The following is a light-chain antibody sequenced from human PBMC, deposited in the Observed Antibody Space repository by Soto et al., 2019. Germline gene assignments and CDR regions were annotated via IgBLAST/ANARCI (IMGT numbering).Light chain of an antibody. V-gene: IGLV2-14*01. Sequence: QSVLTQPASVSGSPGQSITISCTGTSSDVGGYNYVSWYQQHPVKAPKLMIYDVTNRPSGVSDRFSGSKSGNTASLTISGLQAEDDADYYCSSYTSSSTPYVFGTGTKLTVL. CDR1: SSDVGGYNY. J-gene: IGLJ1*01. CDR3: SSYTSSSTPYV. CDR2: DVT.